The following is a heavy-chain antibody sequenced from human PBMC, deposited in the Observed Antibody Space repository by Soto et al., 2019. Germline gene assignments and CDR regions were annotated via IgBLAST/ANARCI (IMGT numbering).Heavy chain of an antibody. V-gene: IGHV1-46*01. CDR2: INPSGGST. CDR3: ASAEVSGSYYEWSRFDY. Sequence: ASVKVSCKASGYTFTSYYMHWVRQAPGQGLEWMGIINPSGGSTSYAQKFQGRVTMTRDTSTSTVYMELSSLRSEDTAVYYCASAEVSGSYYEWSRFDYWGQGTLVT. CDR1: GYTFTSYY. J-gene: IGHJ4*02. D-gene: IGHD1-26*01.